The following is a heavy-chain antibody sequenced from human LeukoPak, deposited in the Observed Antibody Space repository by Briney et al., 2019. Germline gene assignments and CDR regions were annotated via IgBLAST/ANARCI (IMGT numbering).Heavy chain of an antibody. D-gene: IGHD3-22*01. CDR2: INPNSGNT. CDR3: ARGLSDSSGYYHYYYYYYMDV. V-gene: IGHV1-8*02. Sequence: AASVKVSCKASGYTFTGYYMHWVRQAPGQGLEWMGWINPNSGNTGYAQKFQGRVTMTRNTSISTAYMELSSLRSEDTAVYYCARGLSDSSGYYHYYYYYYMDVWGKGTTVTVSS. CDR1: GYTFTGYY. J-gene: IGHJ6*03.